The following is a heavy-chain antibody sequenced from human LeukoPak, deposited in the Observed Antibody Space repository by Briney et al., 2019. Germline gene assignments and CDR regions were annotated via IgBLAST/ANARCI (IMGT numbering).Heavy chain of an antibody. CDR1: GGTFISYA. D-gene: IGHD5-18*01. Sequence: SVKVSCKASGGTFISYAISWVRQAPGQGLEWMGGIIPIFGTANYAQKFQGRVTITADESTSTAYMELSSLRSEDTAVYYCARDLGYSYGPNHHFDYWGQGTLVTVSS. CDR2: IIPIFGTA. J-gene: IGHJ4*02. V-gene: IGHV1-69*13. CDR3: ARDLGYSYGPNHHFDY.